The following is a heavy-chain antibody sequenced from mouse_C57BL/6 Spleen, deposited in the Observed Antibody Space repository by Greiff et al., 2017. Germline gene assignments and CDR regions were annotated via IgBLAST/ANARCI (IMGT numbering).Heavy chain of an antibody. Sequence: VQLQQSGPGLVQPSQSLSITCTVSGFSLTSYGVHWVRQSPGKGLEWLGVIWSGGSTDYNAAFISRLSISKDNSKSQVFFKMNSLQADDTAIYYCARPGSSYVGAMDYWGQGTSVTVSS. D-gene: IGHD1-1*01. CDR1: GFSLTSYG. CDR2: IWSGGST. CDR3: ARPGSSYVGAMDY. V-gene: IGHV2-2*01. J-gene: IGHJ4*01.